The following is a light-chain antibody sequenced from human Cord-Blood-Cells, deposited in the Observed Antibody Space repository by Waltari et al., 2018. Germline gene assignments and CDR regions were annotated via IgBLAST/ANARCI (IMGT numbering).Light chain of an antibody. CDR3: SSYTSSSTVV. CDR1: SSDVGGSNY. CDR2: DVS. V-gene: IGLV2-14*01. Sequence: QSALTQPASVAGSPGQSITISCTGPSSDVGGSNYVHWYQQPPGKAPKLMIYDVSNRPSGVSNRFSGSKSGNTASLTISGLQAEDEADYYCSSYTSSSTVVFGGGTKLTVL. J-gene: IGLJ2*01.